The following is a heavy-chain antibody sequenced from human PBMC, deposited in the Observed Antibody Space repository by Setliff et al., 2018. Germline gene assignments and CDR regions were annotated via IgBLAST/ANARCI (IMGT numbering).Heavy chain of an antibody. V-gene: IGHV3-7*01. D-gene: IGHD3-3*01. CDR3: TRDVYDFRTGEAGP. CDR2: INPDGSEK. Sequence: PGGSLRLSCGASGFTYKNDWVSWVRQAPGKGLEWLASINPDGSEKYYVDSVKGRFTISRDNARNSLSLQMNSLRTEDTAVYYCTRDVYDFRTGEAGPWGQGARVTVSS. J-gene: IGHJ5*02. CDR1: GFTYKNDW.